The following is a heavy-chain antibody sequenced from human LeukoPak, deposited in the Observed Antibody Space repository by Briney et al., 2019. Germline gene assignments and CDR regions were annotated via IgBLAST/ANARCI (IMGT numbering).Heavy chain of an antibody. Sequence: GGSLRLSCAASGFTFSRYGIHWVRQAPGKGLEWVSAISGSGGSTYYADSVKGRFTISRDNSKNTLYLQMNSLRAEDTAVYYCAKGSLAGYCSGGSCYSGYYYYYYMDVWGKGTTVTISS. D-gene: IGHD2-15*01. J-gene: IGHJ6*03. CDR1: GFTFSRYG. CDR2: ISGSGGST. V-gene: IGHV3-23*01. CDR3: AKGSLAGYCSGGSCYSGYYYYYYMDV.